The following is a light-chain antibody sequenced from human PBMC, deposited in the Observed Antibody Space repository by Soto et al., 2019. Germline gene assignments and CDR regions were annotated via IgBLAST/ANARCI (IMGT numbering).Light chain of an antibody. CDR1: SSDVGAHDS. J-gene: IGLJ2*01. Sequence: QSVLTQPPSVSAAPGRSVTISCTATSSDVGAHDSVSWYQQYPGKVPKLIIYDVNKWPSGASQRFSGSKSGNTASLTISGLQPEDEADYYCCSTAGTYTLVFGGGTNLTVL. CDR2: DVN. V-gene: IGLV2-11*01. CDR3: CSTAGTYTLV.